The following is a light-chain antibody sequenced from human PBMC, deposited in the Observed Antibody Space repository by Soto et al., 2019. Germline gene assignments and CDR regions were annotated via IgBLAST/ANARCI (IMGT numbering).Light chain of an antibody. V-gene: IGKV3-15*01. CDR3: QQSHKWPVT. CDR2: AVS. J-gene: IGKJ4*01. Sequence: IVMTQSPSTVSVSLGGRVTFSCRASQGISKKVAWYQHKPGKAPRLLISAVSSVATGVPARFSGSGSGTEFTLTISSLQSEDFATYYCQQSHKWPVTFGGGTKVEIK. CDR1: QGISKK.